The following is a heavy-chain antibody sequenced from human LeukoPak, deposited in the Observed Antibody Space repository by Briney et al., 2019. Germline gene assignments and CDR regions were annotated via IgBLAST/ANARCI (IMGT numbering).Heavy chain of an antibody. CDR1: GDSVSSNSAA. D-gene: IGHD3-22*01. J-gene: IGHJ4*02. CDR3: AREFPAEYYYDSSGYYYFDY. Sequence: SQTLSLTCAISGDSVSSNSAAWNWIRQSPSRGLEWLGRTYYRSKWYNDYAVSVKSRITINPDTSKNQFSLQLNSVTPEDAAVYYCAREFPAEYYYDSSGYYYFDYWGQGTPVTVSS. CDR2: TYYRSKWYN. V-gene: IGHV6-1*01.